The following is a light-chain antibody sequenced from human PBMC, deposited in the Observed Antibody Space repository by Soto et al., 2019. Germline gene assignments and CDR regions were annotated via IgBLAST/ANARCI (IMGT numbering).Light chain of an antibody. Sequence: QSVLTQPASVSGSPGQSITISCTGTSSDVGSYNLVSWYQQHPGKAPKLMIYEGSKRPSGVSNRFSGSKSGNTASLTISGLQDEDEADYYCCSYAGSSTFGVFGGGTKLTVL. J-gene: IGLJ2*01. CDR3: CSYAGSSTFGV. CDR2: EGS. CDR1: SSDVGSYNL. V-gene: IGLV2-23*03.